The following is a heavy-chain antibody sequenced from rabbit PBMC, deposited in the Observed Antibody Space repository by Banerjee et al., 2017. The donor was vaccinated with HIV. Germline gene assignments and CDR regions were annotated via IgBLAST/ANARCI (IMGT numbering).Heavy chain of an antibody. Sequence: EESGGDLVKPGASLTLTCTASGIDFSSYWMSWVRQAPGRGLEWIGYIYTGDGSTYYASWVNGRFTISRSTSLNTVTLQMTSLTAADTATYFCARESGGGADLWGQGTLVTVS. V-gene: IGHV1S47*01. J-gene: IGHJ3*01. CDR3: ARESGGGADL. CDR2: IYTGDGST. CDR1: GIDFSSYW. D-gene: IGHD4-1*01.